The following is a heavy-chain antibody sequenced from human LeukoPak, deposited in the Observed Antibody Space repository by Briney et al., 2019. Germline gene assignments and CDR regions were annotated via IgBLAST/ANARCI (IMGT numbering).Heavy chain of an antibody. CDR3: AGDQGGGDSYFDY. Sequence: GGSLRLSCAASGFTFSSYWMHWVRHAPGKGLVWVSRIKSDGSGTTYADSVKGRFTISRDNAKNTLYLQMNSLRAADTAVYYCAGDQGGGDSYFDYWGQGPLVTVSS. V-gene: IGHV3-74*01. D-gene: IGHD2-21*02. J-gene: IGHJ4*02. CDR1: GFTFSSYW. CDR2: IKSDGSGT.